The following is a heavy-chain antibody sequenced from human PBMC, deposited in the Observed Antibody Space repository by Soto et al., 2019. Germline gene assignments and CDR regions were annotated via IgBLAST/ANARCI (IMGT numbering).Heavy chain of an antibody. CDR3: AKDKDWSGVYGMDV. J-gene: IGHJ6*02. CDR2: INGGSTT. V-gene: IGHV3-23*01. D-gene: IGHD3-3*01. CDR1: GFSFSSYA. Sequence: EVQLLESGGGLVQPGGSLRLSCAASGFSFSSYAMNWVRQAPGKGLEWVTAINGGSTTYYADSVKGRFTISRDNSKSTLYLQMNSLRAEDTAVYYCAKDKDWSGVYGMDVWGQGTTVTVSS.